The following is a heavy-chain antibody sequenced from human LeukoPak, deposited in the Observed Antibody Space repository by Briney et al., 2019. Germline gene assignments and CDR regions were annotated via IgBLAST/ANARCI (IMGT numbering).Heavy chain of an antibody. Sequence: PSETLSLTCTVSGGSISSYYWSWIRQPPGKGLEWIGYIYSSGSTNYSPSLKSRVTISVDTSKNQLSLKLYSVTAADTAVYYCARRYSGYGIAFDIWGQGTMVTVSS. D-gene: IGHD5-12*01. J-gene: IGHJ3*02. CDR1: GGSISSYY. CDR3: ARRYSGYGIAFDI. V-gene: IGHV4-59*08. CDR2: IYSSGST.